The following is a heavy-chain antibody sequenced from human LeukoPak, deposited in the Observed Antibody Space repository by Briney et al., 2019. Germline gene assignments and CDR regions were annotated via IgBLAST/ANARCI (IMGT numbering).Heavy chain of an antibody. CDR3: ARNQQLVASPHAFPYYYGMDV. Sequence: SETLSLTCTVSGGSISSYYWSWIRQPPGKGLEWIGYIYSSGSTNYNPSLKGRVTISVDTSKNQFSLKLSSVTAADTAVYYCARNQQLVASPHAFPYYYGMDVWGQGTTVTVSS. CDR1: GGSISSYY. D-gene: IGHD6-13*01. CDR2: IYSSGST. J-gene: IGHJ6*02. V-gene: IGHV4-59*01.